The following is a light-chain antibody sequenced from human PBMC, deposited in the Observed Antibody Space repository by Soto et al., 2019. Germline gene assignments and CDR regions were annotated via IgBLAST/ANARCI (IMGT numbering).Light chain of an antibody. CDR1: QSVTTN. CDR2: GAS. J-gene: IGKJ5*01. Sequence: EIVLTQSPATLSVSPGERATLSCRASQSVTTNLAWYQQKPGQVPRLLISGASTRATDIPARFSGSGSGTEFTLTISSLQSEDLAVYYCQQFAKWPITFGQGKRLEIK. V-gene: IGKV3-15*01. CDR3: QQFAKWPIT.